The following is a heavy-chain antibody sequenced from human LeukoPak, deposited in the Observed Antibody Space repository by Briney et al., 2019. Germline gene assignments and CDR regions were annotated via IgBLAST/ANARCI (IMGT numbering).Heavy chain of an antibody. CDR3: ARGGGGRDGYNFAY. CDR2: ISYDGSNK. V-gene: IGHV3-30*04. J-gene: IGHJ4*02. D-gene: IGHD5-24*01. CDR1: GFTFSSYA. Sequence: TGGSLRLSCAASGFTFSSYAIHWVRQAPGKGLEWVAVISYDGSNKYYADSVKGRFTISRDNSKNTLYLQMNSLRAEDTAVYYCARGGGGRDGYNFAYWGQGTLVTVSS.